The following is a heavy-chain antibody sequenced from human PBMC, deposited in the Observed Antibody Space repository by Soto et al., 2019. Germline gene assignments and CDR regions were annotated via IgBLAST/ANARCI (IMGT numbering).Heavy chain of an antibody. D-gene: IGHD3-22*01. J-gene: IGHJ4*02. Sequence: PGGSLRLSCAASGFTFSSYWMHRVRQAPGKGLVWVSRINSDGSSTSYADSVKGRFTISRDNAKNTLYLQMNSLRAEDTAVYYCARDFDSSGQFIYDYWGQGTLVTVSS. CDR3: ARDFDSSGQFIYDY. CDR2: INSDGSST. CDR1: GFTFSSYW. V-gene: IGHV3-74*01.